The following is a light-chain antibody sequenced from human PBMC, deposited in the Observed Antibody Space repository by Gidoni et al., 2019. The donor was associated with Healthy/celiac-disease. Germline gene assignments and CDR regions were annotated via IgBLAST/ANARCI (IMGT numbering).Light chain of an antibody. Sequence: EIVLTQSTPTLSVSPSERATLSCRASQSVSSNLVGYQQKPGQAPRLLLYGASIKFSGRGSGTEFTLTISSRQSEDFAVDYCQQYNNWPPRTFGQGTKVEIK. CDR2: GAS. V-gene: IGKV3-15*01. J-gene: IGKJ1*01. CDR1: QSVSSN. CDR3: QQYNNWPPRT.